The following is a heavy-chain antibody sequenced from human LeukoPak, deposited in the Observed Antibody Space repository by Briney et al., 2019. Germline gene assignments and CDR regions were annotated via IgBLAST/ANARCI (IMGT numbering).Heavy chain of an antibody. CDR1: GASVSTTPYY. J-gene: IGHJ4*02. CDR3: ARQGYQLPTD. CDR2: IYYSGST. V-gene: IGHV4-61*10. D-gene: IGHD2-2*01. Sequence: KTSETLSLTCKVSGASVSTTPYYWTWIRQPAGKGLEWIGYIYYSGSTNYNPSPKSRVTISVDTSKNQFSLKLSSVTAADTAVYYCARQGYQLPTDWGQGTLVTVSS.